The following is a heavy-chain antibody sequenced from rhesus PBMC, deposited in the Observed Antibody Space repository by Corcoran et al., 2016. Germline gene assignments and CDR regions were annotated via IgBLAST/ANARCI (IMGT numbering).Heavy chain of an antibody. D-gene: IGHD3-16*01. CDR3: ARDLYYSGSYYYEVSSMDV. Sequence: EVQLVETGGGLVQPGGSLKLSCAASGFTFRNYGMSWVRQAPVKGLEWVSTINYAGSRTYYADSVKGRFTIARDNSKNTIYLQMSSLRDEDTAVYYCARDLYYSGSYYYEVSSMDVWGRGVLVTVAS. J-gene: IGHJ5-2*02. CDR1: GFTFRNYG. V-gene: IGHV3S5*01. CDR2: INYAGSRT.